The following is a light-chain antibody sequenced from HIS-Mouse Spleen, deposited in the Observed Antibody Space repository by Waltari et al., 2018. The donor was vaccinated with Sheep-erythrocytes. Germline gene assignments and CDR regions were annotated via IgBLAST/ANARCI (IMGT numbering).Light chain of an antibody. J-gene: IGLJ3*02. Sequence: QSALTQPASVSGSPGQSITISCTGTSSDVGSYNLVSWYQQHPGKAPKLMIYEGSKRPSWVSNRFSGSKSGNTASLTISGLQAEDEADYYCCSYAGSSTPWVFGGGTNLTVL. CDR2: EGS. CDR3: CSYAGSSTPWV. CDR1: SSDVGSYNL. V-gene: IGLV2-23*01.